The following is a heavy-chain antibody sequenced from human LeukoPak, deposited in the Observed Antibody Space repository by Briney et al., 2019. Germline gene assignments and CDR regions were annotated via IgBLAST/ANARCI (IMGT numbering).Heavy chain of an antibody. CDR2: SNDSGGT. D-gene: IGHD6-13*01. CDR1: GGTFSGYY. V-gene: IGHV4-34*01. CDR3: ARDGIGGSYSSSWYGV. Sequence: SETLSLTCAVYGGTFSGYYWSWIRQPPGKRLEWVGESNDSGGTNYNPSLKSRVTISADKSKNQVSLKLTSVTAADTAVYYCARDGIGGSYSSSWYGVWCQGTLVTVSS. J-gene: IGHJ4*02.